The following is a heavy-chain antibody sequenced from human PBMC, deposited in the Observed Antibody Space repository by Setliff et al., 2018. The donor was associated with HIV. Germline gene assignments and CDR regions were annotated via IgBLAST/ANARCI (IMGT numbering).Heavy chain of an antibody. V-gene: IGHV4-39*02. D-gene: IGHD6-19*01. CDR2: MYYTGST. CDR3: ARDGGSSGWYFVLGYSDY. CDR1: GGSTDSGSYY. Sequence: LTCTVSGGSTDSGSYYWAWIRQPPGKGLEWIGSMYYTGSTYYNPSLKSRVTISIDTSKNQFSLKLNSVTAADTAMSYCARDGGSSGWYFVLGYSDYWGQGTLVTVSS. J-gene: IGHJ4*02.